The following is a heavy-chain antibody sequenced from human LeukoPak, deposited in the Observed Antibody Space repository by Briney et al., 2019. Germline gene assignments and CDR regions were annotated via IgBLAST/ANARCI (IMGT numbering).Heavy chain of an antibody. V-gene: IGHV4-59*01. J-gene: IGHJ4*02. CDR3: ATGAPSNTIDY. Sequence: SETLSLTCTVSGGSISSYYWSWIRQPPGKGLEWIGYIYYSGSTNYNPSLKSRVTISVDTSKNQSSLKLSSVTAADTAVYYCATGAPSNTIDYWGQGTLVTVSS. CDR1: GGSISSYY. CDR2: IYYSGST. D-gene: IGHD1-26*01.